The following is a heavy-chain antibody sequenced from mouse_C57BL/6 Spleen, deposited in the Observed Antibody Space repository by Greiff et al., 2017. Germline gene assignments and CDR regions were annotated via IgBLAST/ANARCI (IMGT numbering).Heavy chain of an antibody. Sequence: EVKLMESGGGLVKPGGSLKLSCAASGFTFSSYVMSWVRQTPEKRLEWVATISDGGSYTYYPDNVKGRFTISRDNDKDYLYLQMDHLKSEDTAMYYCARDLSYYGSGYCAVDCWGQGTSGTVSS. CDR2: ISDGGSYT. CDR1: GFTFSSYV. CDR3: ARDLSYYGSGYCAVDC. D-gene: IGHD1-1*01. J-gene: IGHJ4*01. V-gene: IGHV5-4*01.